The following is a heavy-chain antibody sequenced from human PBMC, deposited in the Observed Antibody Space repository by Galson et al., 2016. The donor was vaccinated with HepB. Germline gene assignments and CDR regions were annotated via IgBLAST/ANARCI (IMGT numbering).Heavy chain of an antibody. CDR2: IYTGGYT. D-gene: IGHD1-1*01. CDR3: AKDTWNDGRFDP. Sequence: SLRLSCAISGFTVSSNYMNWVRQAPGKGLEWVSVIYTGGYTYYADSVKDRFTISRDISKNTVYLQMDSLRAGDTAVYYCAKDTWNDGRFDPWGQGTLVTVSS. CDR1: GFTVSSNY. J-gene: IGHJ5*02. V-gene: IGHV3-53*01.